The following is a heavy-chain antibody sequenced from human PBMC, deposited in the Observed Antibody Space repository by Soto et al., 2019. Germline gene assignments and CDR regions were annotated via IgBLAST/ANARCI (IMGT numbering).Heavy chain of an antibody. CDR3: ATRITGTRDGMDV. D-gene: IGHD1-7*01. J-gene: IGHJ6*02. CDR2: IDPSDSYT. CDR1: GYSFTSYW. Sequence: GESLKISCKGSGYSFTSYWISWVRQMPGKGLEWMGRIDPSDSYTNYSPSFQGHVTISADKSSSTAYLQWSSLKASDTAMYYCATRITGTRDGMDVWGQGTTVTVS. V-gene: IGHV5-10-1*01.